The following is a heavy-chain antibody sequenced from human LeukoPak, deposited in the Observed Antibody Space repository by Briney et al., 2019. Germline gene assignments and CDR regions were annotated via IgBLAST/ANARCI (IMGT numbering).Heavy chain of an antibody. CDR2: INSDGSST. D-gene: IGHD4-17*01. V-gene: IGHV3-74*01. Sequence: PGGSLRLSCAASGFTFSSYWMHWVRQAPGKGLVWVSRINSDGSSTSYADSVKGRFTISRDNAENTLYLQMNSLRAEDTAIYYCARDRFTVTTYTFDYWGQGTLVTASS. CDR1: GFTFSSYW. CDR3: ARDRFTVTTYTFDY. J-gene: IGHJ4*02.